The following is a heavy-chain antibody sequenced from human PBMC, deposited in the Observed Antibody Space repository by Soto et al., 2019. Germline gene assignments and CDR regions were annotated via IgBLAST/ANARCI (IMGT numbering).Heavy chain of an antibody. V-gene: IGHV4-59*01. CDR2: IYYSGST. Sequence: PSETLSLTCTVSGGSISSYYWSWIRQPPGKGLEWIGYIYYSGSTNYNPSLKSRVTISVDTSKNQFSLKLSSVTAADTAVYYCARFPGYCSGGSCYSYFDYWGQGTLVTVSS. CDR1: GGSISSYY. CDR3: ARFPGYCSGGSCYSYFDY. D-gene: IGHD2-15*01. J-gene: IGHJ4*02.